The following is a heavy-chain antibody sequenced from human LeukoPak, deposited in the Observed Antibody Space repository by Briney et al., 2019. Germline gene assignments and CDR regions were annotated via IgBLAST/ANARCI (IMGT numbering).Heavy chain of an antibody. CDR1: GGSISNYY. J-gene: IGHJ6*02. Sequence: SETLSLTCTVSGGSISNYYWSWIRQPAGKGLEWIGRIYSSGSTNYNPSLKSRVTISVDTSKNQFSLKLSSVTAADTAVYYCASSSWYYYYGMDVWGQGTTVTVSS. CDR2: IYSSGST. CDR3: ASSSWYYYYGMDV. D-gene: IGHD6-13*01. V-gene: IGHV4-4*07.